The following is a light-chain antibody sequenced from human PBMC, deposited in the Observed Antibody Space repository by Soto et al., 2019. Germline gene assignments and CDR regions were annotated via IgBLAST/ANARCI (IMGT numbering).Light chain of an antibody. V-gene: IGLV2-14*01. Sequence: QSVLTQPASVSGSPGQSITISCTGTSSDARGSNYVSWYQQLPGKAPILMIYDVSDRPSGVSNRFSGSKSGNTASLTISGLQAEDEADYYCSSYTSSSLYVFGTGTKVTVL. CDR2: DVS. CDR1: SSDARGSNY. J-gene: IGLJ1*01. CDR3: SSYTSSSLYV.